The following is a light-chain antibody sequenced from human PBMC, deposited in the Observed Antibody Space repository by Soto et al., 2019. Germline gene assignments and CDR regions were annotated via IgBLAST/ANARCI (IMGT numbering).Light chain of an antibody. Sequence: DIQMTQSPSSLSASVGDRVTITCQASQEIDKFLNWYQQKPGKAPKLLIDDASNLATGVPSRFSGSGSGTDFTLIISSLQPEDFATYYCQQYDDLPITFGQGTRLQI. CDR3: QQYDDLPIT. CDR1: QEIDKF. J-gene: IGKJ5*01. CDR2: DAS. V-gene: IGKV1-33*01.